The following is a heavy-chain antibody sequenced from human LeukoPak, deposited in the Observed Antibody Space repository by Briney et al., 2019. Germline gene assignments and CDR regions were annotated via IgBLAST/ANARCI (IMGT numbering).Heavy chain of an antibody. V-gene: IGHV2-5*01. J-gene: IGHJ5*02. CDR2: VYGHDAK. CDR1: GFSLTTGGVA. Sequence: SGPTLVKPTQTLTLTCTFSGFSLTTGGVAVGLIRQPPGKALEWLAIVYGHDAKYYSPSLRSRLTITKDTSKSQVVVTMSNMDHVDTARYYCARRRDWFDLWGQGTLVTVSS. CDR3: ARRRDWFDL.